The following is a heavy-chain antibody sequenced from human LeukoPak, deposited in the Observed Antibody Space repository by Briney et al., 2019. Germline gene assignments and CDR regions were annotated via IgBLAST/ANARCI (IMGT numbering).Heavy chain of an antibody. CDR3: ARDLRYRS. J-gene: IGHJ5*02. CDR2: ISYDGNNK. Sequence: GGSLRLSCAASGFTFSSFAMHWVRQAPGKGLEWVAVISYDGNNKYYADSVKGRFTISRDNSESTLCLQMNSLRAEDTAVYYCARDLRYRSWGQGTLVTVSS. CDR1: GFTFSSFA. D-gene: IGHD3-9*01. V-gene: IGHV3-30-3*01.